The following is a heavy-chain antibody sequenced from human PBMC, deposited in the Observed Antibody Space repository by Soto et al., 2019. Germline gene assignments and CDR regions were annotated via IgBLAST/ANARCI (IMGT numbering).Heavy chain of an antibody. CDR3: ARDPNIESGYYDY. CDR2: INPNSGGT. Sequence: ASVKVSCKASGYTFTGYYMHWVRQAPGQGLEWMGWINPNSGGTNYAQKFQGWVTMTRDTSISTAYMELSRLRSDDTAVYYCARDPNIESGYYDYWGQGTLVTVSS. J-gene: IGHJ4*02. V-gene: IGHV1-2*04. CDR1: GYTFTGYY. D-gene: IGHD3-3*01.